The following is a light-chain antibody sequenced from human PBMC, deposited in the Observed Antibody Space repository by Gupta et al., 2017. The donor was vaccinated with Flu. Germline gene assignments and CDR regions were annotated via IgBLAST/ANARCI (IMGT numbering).Light chain of an antibody. CDR1: QSISSW. CDR2: KAS. J-gene: IGKJ1*01. CDR3: QQYSSYSRT. Sequence: DIQMTQPPSTLSASVGDRVTITCRASQSISSWLAWYKQKPGEAPKLLIYKASSLESGVPSRFSGSGSGTEFTLTISSLQPDDFATYYCQQYSSYSRTFGQGTKVEIK. V-gene: IGKV1-5*03.